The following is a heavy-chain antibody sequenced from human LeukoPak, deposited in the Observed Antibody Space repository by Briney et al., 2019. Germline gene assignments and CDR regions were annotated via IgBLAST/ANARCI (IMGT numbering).Heavy chain of an antibody. CDR3: ARDSGSYSDGDAFDI. CDR2: IYTSGST. D-gene: IGHD1-26*01. V-gene: IGHV4-4*07. J-gene: IGHJ3*02. CDR1: GGSISSYY. Sequence: SETLSLTCTVSGGSISSYYWSWLRQPAGKGLEWIGRIYTSGSTNYNPSLKSRVTMSVDTSKNQFSLKLSSVTAADTAVYYCARDSGSYSDGDAFDIWGQGTMVTVSS.